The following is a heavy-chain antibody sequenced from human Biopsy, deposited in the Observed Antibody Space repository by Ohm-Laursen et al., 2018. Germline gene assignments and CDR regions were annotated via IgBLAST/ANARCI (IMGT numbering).Heavy chain of an antibody. J-gene: IGHJ4*02. CDR3: AREAIGYQLPCDD. CDR2: IIPILRTT. Sequence: VASVKVSCKSPTGTFNSYGIIWVRQAPGQGLEWMGRIIPILRTTAYAQTFLGRVTITADSPTSTVDMELTSLTSDDTAVYFCAREAIGYQLPCDDWGQGTLATVSS. V-gene: IGHV1-69*11. CDR1: TGTFNSYG. D-gene: IGHD2-2*01.